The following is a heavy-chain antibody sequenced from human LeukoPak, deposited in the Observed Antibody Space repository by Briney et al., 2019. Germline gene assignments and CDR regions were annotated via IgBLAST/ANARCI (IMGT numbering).Heavy chain of an antibody. CDR3: AISEPSDYGGNYTFDY. CDR1: GFTFSDYY. D-gene: IGHD4-23*01. V-gene: IGHV3-11*04. Sequence: GGSLRLSCAASGFTFSDYYMSWIRQAPGKGLEWVSYISSSGSTIYYADSVKGRFTISRDNAKNSLYLQMNSLRAEDTAVYYCAISEPSDYGGNYTFDYWGQGILVTVSS. J-gene: IGHJ4*02. CDR2: ISSSGSTI.